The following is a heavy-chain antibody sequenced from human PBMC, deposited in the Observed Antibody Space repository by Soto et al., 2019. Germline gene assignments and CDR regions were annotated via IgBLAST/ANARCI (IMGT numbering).Heavy chain of an antibody. CDR3: ARGGQVVPSYYFYGMDV. CDR1: GYTFTTYA. CDR2: LNPSSGST. J-gene: IGHJ6*02. V-gene: IGHV1-46*01. Sequence: ASVKVSCKASGYTFTTYAMHWVRQAPGQGLEWMGMLNPSSGSTRYAQKFQGRVTMTRDTSTSTVYMELSSLRSEDTAVYYCARGGQVVPSYYFYGMDVWGQGTTVTVS.